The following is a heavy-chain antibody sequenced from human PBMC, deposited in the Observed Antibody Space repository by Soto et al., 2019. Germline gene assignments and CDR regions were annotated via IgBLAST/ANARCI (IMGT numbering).Heavy chain of an antibody. J-gene: IGHJ6*02. CDR2: TYYRSKWYN. CDR1: GDSVSSNSAA. D-gene: IGHD2-2*01. CDR3: AREYCSSTSCYVQSMDV. Sequence: SQTLSLTCAISGDSVSSNSAAWNWIRQSPSRGLEWLGRTYYRSKWYNDYAVSVKSRITINPDTSKNQFSLQLNSVTPEDTAVYYCAREYCSSTSCYVQSMDVWGQGTTVTVSS. V-gene: IGHV6-1*01.